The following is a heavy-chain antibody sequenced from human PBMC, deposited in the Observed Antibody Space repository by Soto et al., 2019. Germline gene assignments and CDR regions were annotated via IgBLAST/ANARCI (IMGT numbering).Heavy chain of an antibody. CDR1: GGTFSSYA. V-gene: IGHV1-69*13. D-gene: IGHD3-10*01. J-gene: IGHJ5*02. CDR3: ASEGSMVRGXIITQSVGPTGLDT. Sequence: GASVKVSCKASGGTFSSYAISWVRQAPGQGLEWMGGIIPIFGTANYAQKFQGRVTITADESTSTAYMELSSLRSEDTAVYYCASEGSMVRGXIITQSVGPTGLDTWGQGTLXTVSS. CDR2: IIPIFGTA.